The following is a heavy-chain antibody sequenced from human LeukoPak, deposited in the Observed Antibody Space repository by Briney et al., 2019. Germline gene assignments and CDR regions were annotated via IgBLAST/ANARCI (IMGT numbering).Heavy chain of an antibody. CDR3: ARHTFDGGPTAETDY. D-gene: IGHD2-15*01. CDR1: GGSFSGYY. CDR2: INHSGST. J-gene: IGHJ4*02. V-gene: IGHV4-34*01. Sequence: SETLSLTCAVYGGSFSGYYWSWIRQPPGKGLEWIGEINHSGSTNYNPSLKSRVTISVDTSKNHFSLKLSSVTAADTAVYYCARHTFDGGPTAETDYWGQGTLVTVSS.